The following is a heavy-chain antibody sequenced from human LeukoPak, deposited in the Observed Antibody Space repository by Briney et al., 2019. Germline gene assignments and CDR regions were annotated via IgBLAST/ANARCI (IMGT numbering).Heavy chain of an antibody. CDR1: GYSISSGYY. Sequence: SETLSLTCTVSGYSISSGYYWGWIRQPPGKGLEWIGSIYHSGSTYYNPSLKSRVTISVDTSKNQFSLKLSSVTAADTAVYYCARPSDSSGYYSFWGQGTLVTVSS. J-gene: IGHJ4*02. V-gene: IGHV4-38-2*02. D-gene: IGHD3-22*01. CDR3: ARPSDSSGYYSF. CDR2: IYHSGST.